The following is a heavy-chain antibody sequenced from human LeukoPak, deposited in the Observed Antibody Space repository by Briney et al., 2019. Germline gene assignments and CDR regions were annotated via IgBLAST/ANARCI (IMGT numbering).Heavy chain of an antibody. CDR3: ASKSTEYCSGGSCYPDYYYYMDV. Sequence: ASVKVSCKASGYTFTGYYMHWVRQAPGQGLEWMGIINPSGGSTSYAQKFQGRVTMTRDTSTSTVYMELSSLRSEDTAVYYCASKSTEYCSGGSCYPDYYYYMDVWGKGTTVTVSS. CDR2: INPSGGST. V-gene: IGHV1-46*01. D-gene: IGHD2-15*01. J-gene: IGHJ6*03. CDR1: GYTFTGYY.